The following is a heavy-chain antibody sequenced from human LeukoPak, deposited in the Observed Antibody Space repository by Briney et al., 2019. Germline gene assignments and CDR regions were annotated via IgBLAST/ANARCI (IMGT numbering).Heavy chain of an antibody. CDR2: IVPVFGTA. Sequence: GASVKVSCKASGGTFSSYAISWVRQAPGQGLEWMEGIVPVFGTANYAQKFQGRVAITTDESTSTAYMELSSPTSEDSAVYSCARNGIAARPWGYYFDYWGQRTLVTVSS. CDR3: ARNGIAARPWGYYFDY. V-gene: IGHV1-69*05. CDR1: GGTFSSYA. J-gene: IGHJ4*02. D-gene: IGHD6-6*01.